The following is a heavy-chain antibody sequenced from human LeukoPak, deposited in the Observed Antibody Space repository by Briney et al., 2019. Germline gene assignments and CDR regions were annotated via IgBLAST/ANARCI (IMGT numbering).Heavy chain of an antibody. Sequence: GGSLRLSCAASGFTFSSYWMSWVRQAPGKGLEWVSVIYSGGSTYYADSVKGRFTISRDNSKNTLYLQMNSLRAEDTAVYYCARVVRWELHYWGQGTLVTVSS. CDR1: GFTFSSYW. J-gene: IGHJ4*02. CDR2: IYSGGST. CDR3: ARVVRWELHY. V-gene: IGHV3-53*01. D-gene: IGHD1-26*01.